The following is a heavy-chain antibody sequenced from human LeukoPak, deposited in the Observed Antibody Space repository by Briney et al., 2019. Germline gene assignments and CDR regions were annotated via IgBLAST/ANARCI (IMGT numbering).Heavy chain of an antibody. J-gene: IGHJ5*02. D-gene: IGHD4-17*01. CDR1: GGSISSGDCY. CDR2: IYYGGST. Sequence: SETLSLTCTVSGGSISSGDCYWSWIRQPPGKGLEWIGYIYYGGSTYYNPSLKSRVTISVDTSKSQFSLKLSSVTAADTAVYYCARATVTTRFDPWGRGTLVTVSS. V-gene: IGHV4-30-4*08. CDR3: ARATVTTRFDP.